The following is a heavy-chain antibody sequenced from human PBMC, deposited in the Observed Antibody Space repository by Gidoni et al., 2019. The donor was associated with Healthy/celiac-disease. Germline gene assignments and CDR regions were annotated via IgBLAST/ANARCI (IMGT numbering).Heavy chain of an antibody. CDR2: ISYDGSNK. D-gene: IGHD3-9*01. CDR1: GFTFSSYA. Sequence: QVQLVASGGGVVQPGRSLRLSCAASGFTFSSYAMHWVRQAPGKGREWVAVISYDGSNKYYADSVKGRFTISRDNSKNTLYLQMNSLRAEDTAVYYCARARRYFDWLDYWGQGTLVTVSS. J-gene: IGHJ4*02. V-gene: IGHV3-30-3*01. CDR3: ARARRYFDWLDY.